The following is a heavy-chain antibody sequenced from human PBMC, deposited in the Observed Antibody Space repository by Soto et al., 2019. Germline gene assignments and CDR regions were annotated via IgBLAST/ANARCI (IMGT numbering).Heavy chain of an antibody. CDR3: ARPGGYYDSSGYAIDD. V-gene: IGHV4-30-4*01. D-gene: IGHD3-22*01. J-gene: IGHJ1*01. CDR2: IYSSGDT. Sequence: QVQLQESGPGLVKPSQTLSLTCTVSGASISSADYYWSWIRQPPGKGLEWIGYIYSSGDTHYNPSLKSRVIISLDTSKNQISLKLRSVTAAATAVYYCARPGGYYDSSGYAIDDWGQGTLVTVSS. CDR1: GASISSADYY.